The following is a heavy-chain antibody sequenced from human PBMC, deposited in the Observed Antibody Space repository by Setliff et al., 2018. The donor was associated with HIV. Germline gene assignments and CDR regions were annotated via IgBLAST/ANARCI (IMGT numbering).Heavy chain of an antibody. V-gene: IGHV4-4*07. CDR3: ARDPSGSYHPLGY. CDR1: NGSMSGYY. D-gene: IGHD1-26*01. J-gene: IGHJ4*02. CDR2: IHSSGNT. Sequence: SETLSLTCTVSNGSMSGYYWSWIRQPAGKGLEWIGRIHSSGNTNYNPSLKSRITMSVDTSKNQFSLKLSSVSAADTAVYYCARDPSGSYHPLGYWGQGTLVTVS.